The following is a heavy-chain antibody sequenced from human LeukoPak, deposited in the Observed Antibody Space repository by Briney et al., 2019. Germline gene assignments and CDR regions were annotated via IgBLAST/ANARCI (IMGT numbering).Heavy chain of an antibody. D-gene: IGHD3-3*01. CDR2: IYESGST. Sequence: TSETLSLTCTVSGYSISSGYYWGWIRQPPGKGLEWIGSIYESGSTYYNPSLKSRVTISVDTSKNQFSLKLSSVTAADTAVYYCAREGDFWSGYYYLDYWGQGTLVTVSS. CDR3: AREGDFWSGYYYLDY. J-gene: IGHJ4*02. V-gene: IGHV4-38-2*02. CDR1: GYSISSGYY.